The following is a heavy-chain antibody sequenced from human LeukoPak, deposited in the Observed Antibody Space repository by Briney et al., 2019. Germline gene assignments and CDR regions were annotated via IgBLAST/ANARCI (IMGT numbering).Heavy chain of an antibody. D-gene: IGHD3-22*01. J-gene: IGHJ4*02. Sequence: KPSETLSLTCTVSGGSISSYYWSWIRQPPGKGLEWIGYIYYSGSTNYNPSLKSRVTISVDTSKNQFSLKLSSVTAADTAVYYCARGYDSSCYNYWGQGTLVTVSS. CDR1: GGSISSYY. CDR2: IYYSGST. CDR3: ARGYDSSCYNY. V-gene: IGHV4-59*01.